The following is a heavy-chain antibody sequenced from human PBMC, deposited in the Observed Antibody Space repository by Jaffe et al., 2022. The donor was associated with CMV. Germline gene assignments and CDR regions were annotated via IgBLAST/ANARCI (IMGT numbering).Heavy chain of an antibody. J-gene: IGHJ4*02. Sequence: EVQLVESGGGLVKPGGSLRLSCAASGFTFSNAWMSWVRQAPGKGLEWVGRIKSKTDGGTTDYAAPVKGRFTISRDDSKNTLYLQMNSLKTEDTAVYYCTTGRILWFGEPSDYWGQGTLVTVSS. CDR1: GFTFSNAW. CDR3: TTGRILWFGEPSDY. V-gene: IGHV3-15*01. CDR2: IKSKTDGGTT. D-gene: IGHD3-10*01.